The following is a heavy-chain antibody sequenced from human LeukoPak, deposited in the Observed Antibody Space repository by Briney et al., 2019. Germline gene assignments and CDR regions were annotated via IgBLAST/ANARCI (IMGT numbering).Heavy chain of an antibody. Sequence: PGGSLRLSCAASGFTFSSYGMHWVRQAPGKGLEWVAVISYDGSNKYYADSVKGRFTISRDNSKNTLYLQMNSLRAEDTAVYYCAKEGGEGFGESPYYYYYGMDVWGQGTTVTVSS. CDR1: GFTFSSYG. V-gene: IGHV3-30*18. J-gene: IGHJ6*02. CDR3: AKEGGEGFGESPYYYYYGMDV. CDR2: ISYDGSNK. D-gene: IGHD3-10*01.